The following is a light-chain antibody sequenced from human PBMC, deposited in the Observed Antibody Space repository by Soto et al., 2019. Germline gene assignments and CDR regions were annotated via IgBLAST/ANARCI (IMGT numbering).Light chain of an antibody. Sequence: DIQMTQSPSSLSASIGDRVTITCRASETVSRSLNWYQQKPGRAPKLLIYAASSLQSGVPSRFSGSGSGTDFTLTISSLQPEDFATYYCQQSYSYLWTFGQGTKVEIK. V-gene: IGKV1-39*01. CDR1: ETVSRS. CDR3: QQSYSYLWT. J-gene: IGKJ1*01. CDR2: AAS.